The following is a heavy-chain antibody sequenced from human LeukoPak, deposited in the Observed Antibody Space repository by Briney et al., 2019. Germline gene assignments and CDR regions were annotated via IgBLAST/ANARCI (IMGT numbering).Heavy chain of an antibody. CDR2: ISRSGGST. V-gene: IGHV3-23*01. CDR3: AKVTGGDMITYGGVDY. J-gene: IGHJ4*02. Sequence: GGSLRLSCAASGSTCSTYARNWVRQAPGKGLEWVSGISRSGGSTYYADSVKGRFTISRDNSKNTLFLQIDSLRVEDTAVHYCAKVTGGDMITYGGVDYWGQGTLVTVSS. CDR1: GSTCSTYA. D-gene: IGHD3-16*01.